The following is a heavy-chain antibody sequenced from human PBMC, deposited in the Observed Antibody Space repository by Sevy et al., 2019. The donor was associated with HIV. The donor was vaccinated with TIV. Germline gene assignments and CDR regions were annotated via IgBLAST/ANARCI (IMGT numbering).Heavy chain of an antibody. CDR1: EYNFTNYW. CDR3: ARISSSPRAYYYYFGMDV. V-gene: IGHV5-51*01. Sequence: GESQKISCKGSEYNFTNYWIGWVRQMPGKGLEWMGIIYPGDSGTRYSPSFQDQVTISADKSISTAYLQWSSLKASDTAMYYCARISSSPRAYYYYFGMDVWGQGTTVTVSS. J-gene: IGHJ6*02. CDR2: IYPGDSGT. D-gene: IGHD6-6*01.